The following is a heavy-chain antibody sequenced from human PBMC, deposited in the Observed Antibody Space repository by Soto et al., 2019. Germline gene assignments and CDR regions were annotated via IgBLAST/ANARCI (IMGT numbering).Heavy chain of an antibody. V-gene: IGHV3-11*01. CDR2: ITSSGGNA. CDR3: ADHMYTNYVHYFGL. J-gene: IGHJ1*01. D-gene: IGHD3-16*01. CDR1: GFSFKDYY. Sequence: GGSLRLSCAASGFSFKDYYMTWMRQTPEKGLEWISTITSSGGNAYYAASVKGRVTISRDNAHNSRYLQMSGLRAEDTALYYCADHMYTNYVHYFGLWGQVTLVTASS.